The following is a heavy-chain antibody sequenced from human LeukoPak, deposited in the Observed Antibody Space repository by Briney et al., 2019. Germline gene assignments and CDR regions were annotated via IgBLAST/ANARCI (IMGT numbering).Heavy chain of an antibody. V-gene: IGHV4-59*11. J-gene: IGHJ4*02. CDR1: GGSLSSHY. Sequence: PSETLSLTCTVSGGSLSSHYWSWIRQPPGKGLEWIGYIYHSGSTNYNPSLKSRVTVSVDTSKNQFSPKLSSVTAADTAVYYCARSAYSSPTYYFDYWGQGTLVTVSS. CDR2: IYHSGST. D-gene: IGHD5-18*01. CDR3: ARSAYSSPTYYFDY.